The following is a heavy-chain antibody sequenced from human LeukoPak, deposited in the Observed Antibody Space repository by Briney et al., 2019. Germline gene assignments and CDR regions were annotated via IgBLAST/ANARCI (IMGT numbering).Heavy chain of an antibody. V-gene: IGHV3-23*01. CDR3: ARELSSSYYFDY. J-gene: IGHJ4*02. D-gene: IGHD6-13*01. CDR1: GFTFSSYA. CDR2: ISGSGGST. Sequence: QPGGSLRLSCAASGFTFSSYAMSWVRQAPGKGLEWVSAISGSGGSTYYADSVKGRFTISRDNSKNTLYLQMNSVRAEDTAVYYCARELSSSYYFDYWGQGTLVTVSS.